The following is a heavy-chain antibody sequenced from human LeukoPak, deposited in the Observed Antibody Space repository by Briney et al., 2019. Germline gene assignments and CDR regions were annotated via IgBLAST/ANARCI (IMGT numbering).Heavy chain of an antibody. J-gene: IGHJ5*02. CDR1: GGTFSSYA. CDR2: IIPIFGTA. V-gene: IGHV1-69*13. CDR3: TTDPETLFDP. Sequence: ASVKVSRKASGGTFSSYAISWVRQAPGQGLEWMGGIIPIFGTANYAQKFQGRVTITADESTSTAYMELSSLRSEDTAVYYCTTDPETLFDPWGQGTLVTVSS.